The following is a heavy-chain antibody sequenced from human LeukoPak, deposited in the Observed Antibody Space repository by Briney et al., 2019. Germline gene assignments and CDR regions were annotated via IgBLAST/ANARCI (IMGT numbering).Heavy chain of an antibody. CDR3: AKDGNDFWSGYSHTPPNFDY. V-gene: IGHV4-34*01. D-gene: IGHD3-3*01. Sequence: SETLSLTCAVYGGSFSGYYWSWIRQPPGKGLEWIGEINHSGSTNYNPSLKSRVTISVDTSKNQFSLKLSSVTAADTAVYYCAKDGNDFWSGYSHTPPNFDYWGQGTLVTVSS. CDR1: GGSFSGYY. CDR2: INHSGST. J-gene: IGHJ4*02.